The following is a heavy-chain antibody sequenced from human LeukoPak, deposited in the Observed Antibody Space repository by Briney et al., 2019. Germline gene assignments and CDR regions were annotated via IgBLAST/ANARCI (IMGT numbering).Heavy chain of an antibody. CDR2: IWYDGSNK. V-gene: IGHV3-33*08. J-gene: IGHJ4*02. CDR1: GFTFSSYG. Sequence: PGRSLRLSCAASGFTFSSYGMHWVRQAPGKGLEWVAVIWYDGSNKYYADSVKGRFTISRDNSKNTLYLQMNSLRAEDTAVYYCARDGSTVTTFLLRYWGQGTLVTVSS. CDR3: ARDGSTVTTFLLRY. D-gene: IGHD4-17*01.